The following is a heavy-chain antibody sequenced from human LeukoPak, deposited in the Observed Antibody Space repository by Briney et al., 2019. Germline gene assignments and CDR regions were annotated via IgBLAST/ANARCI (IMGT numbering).Heavy chain of an antibody. J-gene: IGHJ4*02. Sequence: GGSLRLSCAASGFTFNKYAMSWVRQAPGKGLEWVSSLSGSGGDTYYAASVKGRFTISRDNSKNTVYLEMNSLRAEDTAVYYCAKDPYGTRYFDYWGQGTLVTVSS. CDR2: LSGSGGDT. CDR3: AKDPYGTRYFDY. D-gene: IGHD2-2*01. CDR1: GFTFNKYA. V-gene: IGHV3-23*01.